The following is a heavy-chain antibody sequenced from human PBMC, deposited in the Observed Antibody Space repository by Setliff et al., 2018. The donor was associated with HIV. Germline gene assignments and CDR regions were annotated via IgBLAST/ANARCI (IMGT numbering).Heavy chain of an antibody. CDR2: IKEDGSEK. CDR1: GFTFSNVW. Sequence: GGSLRLSCAVSGFTFSNVWMSWVRQAPGKGLEWVANIKEDGSEKNYVDSVEGRFTISRDNSKKSLYLQMNSLRVDDAGVYYCARQRSIAARPNSAFDIWGQGTMVTVSS. D-gene: IGHD6-6*01. CDR3: ARQRSIAARPNSAFDI. V-gene: IGHV3-7*01. J-gene: IGHJ3*02.